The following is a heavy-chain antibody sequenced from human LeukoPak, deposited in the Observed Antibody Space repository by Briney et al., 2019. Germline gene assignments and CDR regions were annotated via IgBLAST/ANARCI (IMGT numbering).Heavy chain of an antibody. Sequence: GGSLRLSCAASGFTLSSYGMHWVRQAPGKGLEWVAVIWYDGSNKYYADSVKGRFTISRDNSKNTLYLQVNSLRAEDTAVYYCAKGGKWDVTPFDYWGQGTLVTVSS. CDR2: IWYDGSNK. J-gene: IGHJ4*02. CDR1: GFTLSSYG. V-gene: IGHV3-33*06. D-gene: IGHD1-26*01. CDR3: AKGGKWDVTPFDY.